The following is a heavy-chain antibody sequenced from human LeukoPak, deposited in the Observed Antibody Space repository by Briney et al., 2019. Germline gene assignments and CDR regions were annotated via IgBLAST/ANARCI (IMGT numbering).Heavy chain of an antibody. CDR3: ARGPAVATITNYYYYGMDV. D-gene: IGHD5-12*01. CDR2: ISAYNGNT. J-gene: IGHJ6*02. Sequence: ASVKVSCKASGYTFTSYGISWVRQAPGQGLEWIGWISAYNGNTNYAQKLQGRVTMTTDTSTSTAYMELRSLRSDDTAVYYCARGPAVATITNYYYYGMDVWGQGTTVTVSS. V-gene: IGHV1-18*01. CDR1: GYTFTSYG.